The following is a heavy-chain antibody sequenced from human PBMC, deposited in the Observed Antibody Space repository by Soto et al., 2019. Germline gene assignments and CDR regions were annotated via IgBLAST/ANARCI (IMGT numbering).Heavy chain of an antibody. CDR3: AKDFNGASFGEAAAGNFDY. CDR1: GFTFSSYA. CDR2: ISGSGGST. D-gene: IGHD6-13*01. Sequence: PGVSLRLSCAASGFTFSSYAMSWVRQAPGKGLEWVSAISGSGGSTYYADSVKGRFTISRDNSKNTLYLQMNSLRAEDTAVYYCAKDFNGASFGEAAAGNFDYWGQGTLVTVSS. J-gene: IGHJ4*02. V-gene: IGHV3-23*01.